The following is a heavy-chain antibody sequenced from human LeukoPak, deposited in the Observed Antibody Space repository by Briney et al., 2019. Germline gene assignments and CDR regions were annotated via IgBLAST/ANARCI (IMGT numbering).Heavy chain of an antibody. CDR1: GFTFSNFW. D-gene: IGHD5-24*01. CDR3: ARDKGMAAGPFDY. CDR2: IKQDETEK. J-gene: IGHJ4*02. V-gene: IGHV3-7*01. Sequence: PGGSLRLSCTASGFTFSNFWMGWVRQAPGKGLEWVANIKQDETEKFYLGSVKGRFTISRDNSKNTLYLQMNSLRAEDTAVYYCARDKGMAAGPFDYWGQGTLVTVSS.